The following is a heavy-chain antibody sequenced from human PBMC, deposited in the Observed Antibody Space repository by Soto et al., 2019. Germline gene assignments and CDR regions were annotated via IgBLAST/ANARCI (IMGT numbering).Heavy chain of an antibody. D-gene: IGHD3-22*01. CDR2: IIPIFGTA. V-gene: IGHV1-69*01. J-gene: IGHJ4*02. CDR1: GGTFSSYA. Sequence: QVQLVQSGAEVKKPGSSVKVSCKASGGTFSSYAISWVRQAPGQGLEWMGGIIPIFGTANYAQKFQGRVTITADESTSTAYMEPSSLRSEDTAVYYCARAAPDTYYYDSSGSAPFDYWGQGTLVTVSS. CDR3: ARAAPDTYYYDSSGSAPFDY.